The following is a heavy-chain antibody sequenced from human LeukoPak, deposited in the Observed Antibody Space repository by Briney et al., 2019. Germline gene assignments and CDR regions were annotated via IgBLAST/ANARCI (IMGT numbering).Heavy chain of an antibody. Sequence: SETLSLTCTVSGGSISSSSYYWGWLRQPQGKGLEWIGCIYCSGSTYHNPSLKSRVTISVDTSKNQFSLKLSSVTAADTAVYYCARLSPDFWSGTPPDSDAFDIWGQGTMVTVSS. V-gene: IGHV4-39*01. CDR1: GGSISSSSYY. CDR2: IYCSGST. J-gene: IGHJ3*02. D-gene: IGHD3-3*01. CDR3: ARLSPDFWSGTPPDSDAFDI.